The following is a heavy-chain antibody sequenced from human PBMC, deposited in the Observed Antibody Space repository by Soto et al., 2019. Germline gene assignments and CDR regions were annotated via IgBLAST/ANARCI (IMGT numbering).Heavy chain of an antibody. D-gene: IGHD4-17*01. Sequence: TLSLTCTVSGGSISSGGYYWSWIRQHPGKGLEWIGYIYYSGSTYYNPSLKSRVTISVDTSKNQFSLKLSSVTAADTAVYYCARDSSLHVGALHYFDYWGQGTLVTVSS. CDR2: IYYSGST. V-gene: IGHV4-31*03. J-gene: IGHJ4*02. CDR3: ARDSSLHVGALHYFDY. CDR1: GGSISSGGYY.